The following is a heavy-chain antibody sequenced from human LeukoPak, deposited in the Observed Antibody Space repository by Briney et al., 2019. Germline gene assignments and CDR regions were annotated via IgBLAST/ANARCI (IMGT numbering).Heavy chain of an antibody. Sequence: GGSLRLSCAASGFTFSSYAMSWVRQAPGKGLEWVSAISGSGGSTYYADSVKGRFTISRDNSKNTLYLQMNSLRAEDTAVYYCARERPSHYYGSGSYDYWGQGTLVTVSS. CDR1: GFTFSSYA. J-gene: IGHJ4*02. V-gene: IGHV3-23*01. CDR2: ISGSGGST. D-gene: IGHD3-10*01. CDR3: ARERPSHYYGSGSYDY.